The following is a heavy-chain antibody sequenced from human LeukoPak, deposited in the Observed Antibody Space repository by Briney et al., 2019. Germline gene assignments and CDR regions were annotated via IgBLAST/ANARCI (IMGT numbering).Heavy chain of an antibody. CDR3: ARGGYSYGLSFDY. CDR2: INHSGST. J-gene: IGHJ4*02. D-gene: IGHD5-18*01. Sequence: PSETLSLTCAVYGGSFSGYYWSWIRQPPGKGLEWIGEINHSGSTNYNPSLKSRVTISVDTSKNQFSLKLSSVTAADTAVYYCARGGYSYGLSFDYWGQGTLVTVSS. V-gene: IGHV4-34*01. CDR1: GGSFSGYY.